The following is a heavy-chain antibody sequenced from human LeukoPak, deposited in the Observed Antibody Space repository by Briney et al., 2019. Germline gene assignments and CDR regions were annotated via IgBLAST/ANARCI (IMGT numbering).Heavy chain of an antibody. CDR3: AREAPTDYAFDI. CDR1: GGSISSSSYY. Sequence: SETLSLTCTVSGGSISSSSYYWGWIRQPPGKGLEWIGSIYYSGSTYNNPSLKSRVTISVDRSKNQISLKLSSVTAADTAVYYCAREAPTDYAFDIWGQGTMVTVSS. V-gene: IGHV4-39*07. J-gene: IGHJ3*02. CDR2: IYYSGST. D-gene: IGHD3/OR15-3a*01.